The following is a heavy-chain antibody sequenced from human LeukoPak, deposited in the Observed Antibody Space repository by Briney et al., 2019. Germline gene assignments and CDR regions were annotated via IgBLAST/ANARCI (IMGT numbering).Heavy chain of an antibody. Sequence: PSETLSLTCTVSGYSISSGYYWGWIRQPPGKGLEWIGSIYHSGSTYYNPSLKSRVTISVDTSKNQFSLKLSSVTAADTAVYYCARVDVEMATIYYFDYWGQGTLVTVSS. V-gene: IGHV4-38-2*02. D-gene: IGHD5-24*01. CDR2: IYHSGST. CDR3: ARVDVEMATIYYFDY. CDR1: GYSISSGYY. J-gene: IGHJ4*02.